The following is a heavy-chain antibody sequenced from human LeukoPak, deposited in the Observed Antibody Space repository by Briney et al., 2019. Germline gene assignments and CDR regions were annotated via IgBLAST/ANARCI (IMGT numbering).Heavy chain of an antibody. V-gene: IGHV3-48*01. CDR3: ARGPNYDYVWGSYRYAMDY. Sequence: GGSLRLACAASGFTFSNYNMNWVRQAPGKGLEWVSYISSSSSTIYYADSVKGRFTISRDNAKNSLYLQMNSLRAEDTAVYYCARGPNYDYVWGSYRYAMDYWGQGTLVTVSS. CDR1: GFTFSNYN. D-gene: IGHD3-16*02. J-gene: IGHJ4*02. CDR2: ISSSSSTI.